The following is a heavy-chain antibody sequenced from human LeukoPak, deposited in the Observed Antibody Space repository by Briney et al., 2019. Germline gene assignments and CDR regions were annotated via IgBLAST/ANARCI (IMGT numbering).Heavy chain of an antibody. J-gene: IGHJ6*03. D-gene: IGHD5-12*01. Sequence: GSLRLSCVASGFTFSSYEMNWVRQAPGKGLEWVSSISSSSSYIYYADSVKGRFTISRDNAKNSLYLQMNSLRAEDTAVYYCAKGGGYEAQYYYYYLDVWGKGTTVTISS. CDR1: GFTFSSYE. V-gene: IGHV3-21*01. CDR3: AKGGGYEAQYYYYYLDV. CDR2: ISSSSSYI.